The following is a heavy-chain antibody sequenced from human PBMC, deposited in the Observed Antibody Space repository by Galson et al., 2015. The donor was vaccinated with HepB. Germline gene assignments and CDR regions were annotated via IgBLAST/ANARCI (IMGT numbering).Heavy chain of an antibody. CDR3: ARGAIVVVVGATQNNWFDP. J-gene: IGHJ5*02. CDR2: ISAYNRHT. V-gene: IGHV1-18*01. D-gene: IGHD2-15*01. CDR1: GYTFSSYL. Sequence: SVKVSCKASGYTFSSYLITWVRQAPGQGLEWMGWISAYNRHTNYAQKFQGRVTMTTDTSTSTAYMELRSLRSDDTAVYYCARGAIVVVVGATQNNWFDPWGQGTLVTVSS.